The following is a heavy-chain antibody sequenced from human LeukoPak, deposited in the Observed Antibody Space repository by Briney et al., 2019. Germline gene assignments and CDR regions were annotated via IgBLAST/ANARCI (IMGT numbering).Heavy chain of an antibody. V-gene: IGHV3-30*02. D-gene: IGHD3-3*01. CDR1: GFSFTNYG. CDR2: IRYDGGKT. CDR3: AKALSTSIFDVLTVIDS. Sequence: GGSLRLSCAASGFSFTNYGMHWVRQAPGKGLEWVAFIRYDGGKTHYVDSVKGRFTVSRGNSKKTLHLQMNTLRAEDTAVYYCAKALSTSIFDVLTVIDSWGQGTLVAVSS. J-gene: IGHJ4*02.